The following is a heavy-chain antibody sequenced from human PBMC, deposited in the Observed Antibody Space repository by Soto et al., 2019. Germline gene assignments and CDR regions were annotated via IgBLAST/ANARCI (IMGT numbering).Heavy chain of an antibody. Sequence: PGGSLRLSCAASGFSVTSNYMTWVRQAPGKGLECVSVIYAGGNTYYPDSVKGRFTISSDNSKNTLFLQMNNLRAEDTAVYYCARVTTFYDILTSSYALNYFDYWGQGTQVTVSS. V-gene: IGHV3-53*01. J-gene: IGHJ4*02. CDR2: IYAGGNT. CDR3: ARVTTFYDILTSSYALNYFDY. CDR1: GFSVTSNY. D-gene: IGHD3-9*01.